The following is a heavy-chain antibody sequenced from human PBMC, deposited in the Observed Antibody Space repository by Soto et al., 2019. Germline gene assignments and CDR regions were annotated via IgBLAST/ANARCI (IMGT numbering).Heavy chain of an antibody. V-gene: IGHV4-59*08. J-gene: IGHJ6*03. CDR3: ARHYDFWSGRDYYYYYMDV. CDR1: GGSISSYY. Sequence: SETLSLTCTVSGGSISSYYWSWIRQPPGKGLEWIGYIYYSGSTNHNPSLKSRVTISVDTSKNQFSLKLSSVTAADTAVYYCARHYDFWSGRDYYYYYMDVWGKGTTVTVSS. CDR2: IYYSGST. D-gene: IGHD3-3*01.